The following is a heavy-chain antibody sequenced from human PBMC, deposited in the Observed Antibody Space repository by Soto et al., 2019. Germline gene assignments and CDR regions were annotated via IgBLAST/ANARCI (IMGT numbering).Heavy chain of an antibody. CDR2: VYYRGST. J-gene: IGHJ4*02. CDR1: GESVSSSNYY. Sequence: PETLSLTCTVSGESVSSSNYYWGWSRQPPGKGLECIGSVYYRGSTYYNPSLKSRLTLSVDTSKNQFFLKLTSVTAADTAVYYCARNDGGPFDYWGQGILVTVSS. V-gene: IGHV4-39*01. CDR3: ARNDGGPFDY. D-gene: IGHD4-17*01.